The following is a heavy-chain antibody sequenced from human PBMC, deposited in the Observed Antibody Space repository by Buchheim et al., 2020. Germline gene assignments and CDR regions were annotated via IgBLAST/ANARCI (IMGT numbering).Heavy chain of an antibody. D-gene: IGHD3-3*01. CDR3: ARQQSTTYYDFWSGYHYYYMDV. CDR1: GYNFTNYW. J-gene: IGHJ6*03. Sequence: EVQLVQSGAEVKKPGESLKISCKGSGYNFTNYWIGWVRQMPGKGLEWMAIIYPGDSHTKYSPSFRGQVTISADKSITTAYPQWSSLKASDTAMYYCARQQSTTYYDFWSGYHYYYMDVWGKGTT. V-gene: IGHV5-51*01. CDR2: IYPGDSHT.